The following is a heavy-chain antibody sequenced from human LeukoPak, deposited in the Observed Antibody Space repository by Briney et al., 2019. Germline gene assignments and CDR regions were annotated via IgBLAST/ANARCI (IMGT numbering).Heavy chain of an antibody. CDR3: ARDLANYYDSSGSFDY. V-gene: IGHV3-30*19. CDR1: GFTFSSYG. J-gene: IGHJ4*02. D-gene: IGHD3-22*01. Sequence: GGSLRLSCAASGFTFSSYGMHWVRQAPGKGLEWVAVISYDGSNKYYADSVKGRFTISRDNSKNTLYLQMNSLRAEDTAVYYCARDLANYYDSSGSFDYWGQGTLVTVSS. CDR2: ISYDGSNK.